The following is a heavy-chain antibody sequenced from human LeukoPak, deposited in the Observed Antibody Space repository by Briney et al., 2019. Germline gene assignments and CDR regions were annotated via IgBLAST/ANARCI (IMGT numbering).Heavy chain of an antibody. J-gene: IGHJ3*02. V-gene: IGHV4-59*01. CDR1: GGSISRYY. CDR2: IYLSEST. Sequence: SETLSLTCTVYGGSISRYYWSWIRQPPGKGLEWIGYIYLSESTDYNPSLKSRATISDDPSKNQFSLKITSVTAADTAVYYCARRDSYAYDAFDIWGQGTMVTVSS. CDR3: ARRDSYAYDAFDI. D-gene: IGHD5-18*01.